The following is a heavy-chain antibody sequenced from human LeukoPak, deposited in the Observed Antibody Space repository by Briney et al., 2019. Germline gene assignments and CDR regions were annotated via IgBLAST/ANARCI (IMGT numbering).Heavy chain of an antibody. D-gene: IGHD3-10*01. CDR3: AAHTYYFSSGSFGH. V-gene: IGHV1-8*01. J-gene: IGHJ4*02. CDR1: GYSFTSYD. Sequence: ASVKVSCKASGYSFTSYDINWVRKATGQGPEWIGWMNPSSGNTGYAQRFQGRVTMTRDTSTSTAYLELSSLRSEDTAVYYCAAHTYYFSSGSFGHWGQGTLVTVSS. CDR2: MNPSSGNT.